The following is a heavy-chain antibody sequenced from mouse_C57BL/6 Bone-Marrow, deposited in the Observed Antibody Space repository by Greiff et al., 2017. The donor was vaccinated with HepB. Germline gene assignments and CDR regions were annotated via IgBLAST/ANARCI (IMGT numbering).Heavy chain of an antibody. Sequence: QVQLQQSGAELARPGASVKLSCKASGYTFTSYGISWVKQRTGQGLEWIGEIYPRSGTTYYNEKFKGKATLTADKSSSTAYMELRSLTSEDSSVYFCARSTAGHYYGSSPFAYWGQGTLVTVSA. D-gene: IGHD1-1*01. CDR1: GYTFTSYG. V-gene: IGHV1-81*01. CDR3: ARSTAGHYYGSSPFAY. CDR2: IYPRSGTT. J-gene: IGHJ3*01.